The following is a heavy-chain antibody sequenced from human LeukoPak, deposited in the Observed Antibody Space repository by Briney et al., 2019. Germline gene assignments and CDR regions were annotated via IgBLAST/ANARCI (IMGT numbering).Heavy chain of an antibody. CDR3: ASAMWFGESNWFDP. D-gene: IGHD3-10*01. CDR1: GGSISSSSYY. J-gene: IGHJ5*02. CDR2: IYYSGST. V-gene: IGHV4-39*01. Sequence: SETLSLTCTVSGGSISSSSYYWGWIRQPPGKGLEWIGSIYYSGSTYYNPSLKSRVTISVDTSKNQFSLKLSSVTAADTAVYYCASAMWFGESNWFDPWGQGTLVTVSS.